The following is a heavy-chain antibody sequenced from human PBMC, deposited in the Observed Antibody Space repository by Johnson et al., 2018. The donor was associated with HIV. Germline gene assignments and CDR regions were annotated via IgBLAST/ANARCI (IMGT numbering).Heavy chain of an antibody. Sequence: QVQLVESGGGLVQPGGSLRLSCAASGFTFSSYARHWVRQAPGKGLEWVAVISNDGSFQYYTDSVKGRFTLSRDNSKNTVFLQMNSLGSDDTAVYFCARDQAYRSSWAFSFDIWGQGTMVIVSS. CDR2: ISNDGSFQ. J-gene: IGHJ3*02. CDR3: ARDQAYRSSWAFSFDI. D-gene: IGHD6-13*01. V-gene: IGHV3-30*04. CDR1: GFTFSSYA.